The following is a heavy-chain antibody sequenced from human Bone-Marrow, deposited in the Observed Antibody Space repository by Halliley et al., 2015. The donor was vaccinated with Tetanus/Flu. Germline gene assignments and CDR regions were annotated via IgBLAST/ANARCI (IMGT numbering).Heavy chain of an antibody. J-gene: IGHJ4*02. CDR3: ARAITMIVVVITTSLDY. V-gene: IGHV3-48*03. CDR2: ISSSGSTI. D-gene: IGHD3-22*01. Sequence: SLRLSCAASGFTFSSYEMNWVRQAPGKGLEWVSYISSSGSTIYYADSVKGRFTISRDNAKNSLYLQMNSLRAEDTAVYYCARAITMIVVVITTSLDYWGQGTLVTVSS. CDR1: GFTFSSYE.